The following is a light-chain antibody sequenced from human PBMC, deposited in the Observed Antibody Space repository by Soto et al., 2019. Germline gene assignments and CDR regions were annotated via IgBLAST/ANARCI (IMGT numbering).Light chain of an antibody. CDR1: ERISDY. Sequence: DIQMTQSPSSLSASVGDRVTISCRASERISDYLAWYQQKPGKAPKLLINTASSLRSGVPSRFSGSGSGTDFTLTISSLEPEDFAVYYCQQRSNWLTFGGGTKVDIK. V-gene: IGKV1-39*01. J-gene: IGKJ4*01. CDR2: TAS. CDR3: QQRSNWLT.